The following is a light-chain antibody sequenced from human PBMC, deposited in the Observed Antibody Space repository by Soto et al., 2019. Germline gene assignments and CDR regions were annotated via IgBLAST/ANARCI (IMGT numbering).Light chain of an antibody. J-gene: IGLJ3*02. Sequence: QSALTQPASVSGSPGQSITISCTGTSSDVRSYNLVSWYQQHPGKAPKLMIYEGGKRPSGVSDRFSGSKSGNTASLTISGLQAEDEADYYCCTYAGGTTWVFGGGTKLTVL. CDR3: CTYAGGTTWV. CDR2: EGG. V-gene: IGLV2-23*01. CDR1: SSDVRSYNL.